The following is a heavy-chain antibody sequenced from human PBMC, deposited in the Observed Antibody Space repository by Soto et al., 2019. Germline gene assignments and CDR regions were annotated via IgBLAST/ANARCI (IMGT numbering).Heavy chain of an antibody. J-gene: IGHJ4*02. V-gene: IGHV1-69*19. CDR2: ISPMFGAA. CDR1: GGTFNTYA. D-gene: IGHD3-10*02. Sequence: QVQLVQSGAEMQKPGSSVKVSCQSSGGTFNTYAMNWVRRAPGQGPEWMGDISPMFGAANYAPMFQGRVTITASESTGTSYMQLSSLTSEDTAVYFCAREVHVHSPAFVYWGQGTLVTVSS. CDR3: AREVHVHSPAFVY.